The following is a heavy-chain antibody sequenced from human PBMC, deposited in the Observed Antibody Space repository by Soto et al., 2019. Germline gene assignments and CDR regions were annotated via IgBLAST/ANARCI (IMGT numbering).Heavy chain of an antibody. CDR2: ISGSGGTA. CDR1: GFTFSTYP. Sequence: EVQVSESGGGLVQPGGSLRLSCVASGFTFSTYPMTWVRQVPGKGLEWVSGISGSGGTAYYADSVKGRFTISRDNSRNMLYLQMDSLRAEDTAVYYRAKVPLTPGWYFDSWGQGTLVTVSS. D-gene: IGHD1-20*01. CDR3: AKVPLTPGWYFDS. V-gene: IGHV3-23*01. J-gene: IGHJ4*02.